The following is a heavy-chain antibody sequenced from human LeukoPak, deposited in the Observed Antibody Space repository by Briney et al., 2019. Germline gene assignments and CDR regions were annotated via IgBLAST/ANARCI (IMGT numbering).Heavy chain of an antibody. J-gene: IGHJ4*02. Sequence: SETLSLTCTVSGVSISGHYWTWIRQPPGKGLDWIGYIYSSGSTSYNPSLKSRVTMSLDTSKNQFSLKLSSVTAADTAVYYCARTTGYSSSWHDYWGQGILVTISS. CDR2: IYSSGST. V-gene: IGHV4-59*11. D-gene: IGHD6-13*01. CDR1: GVSISGHY. CDR3: ARTTGYSSSWHDY.